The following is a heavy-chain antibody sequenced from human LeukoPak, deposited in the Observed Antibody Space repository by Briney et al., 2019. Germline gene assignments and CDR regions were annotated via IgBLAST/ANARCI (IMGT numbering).Heavy chain of an antibody. D-gene: IGHD1-1*01. CDR3: ARGHPITSFDY. J-gene: IGHJ4*02. V-gene: IGHV3-53*01. Sequence: GGSLRLSCAASGLTFSSYWMHWVRQAPGKGLEWVSVIYSGGSTYYADSVKGRFTISRDNSKNTLYLQMNSLRAEDTAVYYCARGHPITSFDYWGQGTLVTVSS. CDR1: GLTFSSYW. CDR2: IYSGGST.